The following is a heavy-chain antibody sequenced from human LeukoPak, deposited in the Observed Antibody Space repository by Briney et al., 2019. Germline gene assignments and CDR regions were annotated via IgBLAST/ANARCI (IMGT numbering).Heavy chain of an antibody. J-gene: IGHJ4*02. CDR3: AKDEGDSSSFMDY. Sequence: PGRSLRLSCAASGFTFDDYAMHWVRQAPGKGLEWVSGISWNSGSIGYADSVKGRFTISRDNAKNSLYLQMNSLRAGDTALYYCAKDEGDSSSFMDYWGQGTLVTVSS. D-gene: IGHD6-13*01. V-gene: IGHV3-9*01. CDR2: ISWNSGSI. CDR1: GFTFDDYA.